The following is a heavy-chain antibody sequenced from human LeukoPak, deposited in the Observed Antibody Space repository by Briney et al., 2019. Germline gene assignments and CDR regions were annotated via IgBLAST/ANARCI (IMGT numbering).Heavy chain of an antibody. CDR2: YYTSGSS. V-gene: IGHV4-61*02. D-gene: IGHD3-22*01. CDR1: GGSISSGYYY. J-gene: IGHJ6*03. Sequence: SQTLSLTCTVSGGSISSGYYYWSWIRQPAGQGLEWVGRYYTSGSSNYHPSLKSSVTISADTSKYQLSLKLISVTAADTADYYCAREHYDSSGYYLYYYYYSMDVWGKGTTVSVSS. CDR3: AREHYDSSGYYLYYYYYSMDV.